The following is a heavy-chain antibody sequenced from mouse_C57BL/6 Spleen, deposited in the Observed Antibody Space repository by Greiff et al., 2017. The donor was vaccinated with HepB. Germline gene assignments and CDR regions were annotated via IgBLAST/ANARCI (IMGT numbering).Heavy chain of an antibody. J-gene: IGHJ3*01. D-gene: IGHD1-1*01. CDR1: GYTFTDYY. CDR2: INPNNGGT. Sequence: VQLQQSGPELVKPGASVKISCKASGYTFTDYYMNWVKQSHGKSLEWIGDINPNNGGTSYNQKFKGKATLTVDTSSSTAYMELRSLTSEDSAVYYCARGEYDSSRSGFAYGGQGTLVTVSA. CDR3: ARGEYDSSRSGFAY. V-gene: IGHV1-26*01.